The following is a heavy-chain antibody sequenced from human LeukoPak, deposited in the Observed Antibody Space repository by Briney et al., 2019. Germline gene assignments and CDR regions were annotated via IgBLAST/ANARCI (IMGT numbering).Heavy chain of an antibody. J-gene: IGHJ4*02. V-gene: IGHV3-74*01. D-gene: IGHD1-1*01. CDR1: GFTFSRYW. CDR2: INSDGRST. CDR3: ARDLHNLDYFDY. Sequence: GGSLRLSCVASGFTFSRYWMHWVRQAPGKGLVWVSRINSDGRSTNYADSVKGRFSISRDNAENTLYLQMNSLRAEDTAVYYCARDLHNLDYFDYWGQGTLVTVSS.